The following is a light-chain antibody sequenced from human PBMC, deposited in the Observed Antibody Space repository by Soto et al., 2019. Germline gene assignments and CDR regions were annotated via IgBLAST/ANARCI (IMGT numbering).Light chain of an antibody. Sequence: EIVLTQSPATLSLSPGERATLSCRASQSVVNYLAWYEQKPGQAPRLLIYDASNRAAGIPARFSGSGSGTDFTLTISSLEPEDFAVYYCQQRNFWPIPFGQGTRLEIK. CDR2: DAS. CDR3: QQRNFWPIP. J-gene: IGKJ5*01. V-gene: IGKV3-11*01. CDR1: QSVVNY.